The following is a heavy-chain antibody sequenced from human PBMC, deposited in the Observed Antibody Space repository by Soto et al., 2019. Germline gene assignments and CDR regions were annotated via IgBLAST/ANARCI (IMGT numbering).Heavy chain of an antibody. CDR2: ISYDGSNK. CDR3: ARDRHSYGSYYYYYYGMDV. V-gene: IGHV3-30-3*01. J-gene: IGHJ6*02. CDR1: GFTFSSYA. Sequence: XASLRLSCVASGFTFSSYAMHWVRQAPGKGLEWVAVISYDGSNKYYADSVKGRFTISRDNSKNTLYLQMNSLRAEDTAVYYCARDRHSYGSYYYYYYGMDVWGQGTTVTVSS. D-gene: IGHD5-18*01.